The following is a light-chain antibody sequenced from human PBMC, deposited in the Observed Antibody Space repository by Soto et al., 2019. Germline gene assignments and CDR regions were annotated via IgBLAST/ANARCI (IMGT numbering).Light chain of an antibody. V-gene: IGKV3-20*01. CDR1: QSVASSY. CDR2: GAS. Sequence: EIVLTQSPVTLSLSPGERATLSCRARQSVASSYLAWYQQRPGQAPRLLIYGASKRASGIPDRFSGSGFGTDFTLTIIRLEPEDFAVYYCQLYDSPSFTFGPGTRVDIK. J-gene: IGKJ3*01. CDR3: QLYDSPSFT.